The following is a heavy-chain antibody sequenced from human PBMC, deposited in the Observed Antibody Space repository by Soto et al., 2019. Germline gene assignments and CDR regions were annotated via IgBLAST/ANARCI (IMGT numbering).Heavy chain of an antibody. CDR1: GFTFSDFG. Sequence: EVQLVESGGGLVQPGGSLRLSCAASGFTFSDFGFNWVRQPPGKGLEWVSFISVSGNTIYYTDSVKGRFTIPRDNAKNSLYLQMNSLRDEDTAVYYCARDSGVTTVVIPRYWGQGTLVTVSS. D-gene: IGHD4-17*01. V-gene: IGHV3-48*02. CDR2: ISVSGNTI. J-gene: IGHJ4*02. CDR3: ARDSGVTTVVIPRY.